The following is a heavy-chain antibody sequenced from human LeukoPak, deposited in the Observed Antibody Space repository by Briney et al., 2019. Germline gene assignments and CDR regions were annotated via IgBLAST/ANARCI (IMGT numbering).Heavy chain of an antibody. V-gene: IGHV3-30-3*01. Sequence: PGGSLRLSCAASGFTFSSYAMHWVRQAPGKGLEWVAVISYDGSNKYYADSVKGRFTISRDNSKNTLYLQMNSLRAEDTAVYYCARGGGYCSSTSCYTPFGYWGQGTLVTVSS. J-gene: IGHJ4*02. CDR1: GFTFSSYA. CDR2: ISYDGSNK. D-gene: IGHD2-2*02. CDR3: ARGGGYCSSTSCYTPFGY.